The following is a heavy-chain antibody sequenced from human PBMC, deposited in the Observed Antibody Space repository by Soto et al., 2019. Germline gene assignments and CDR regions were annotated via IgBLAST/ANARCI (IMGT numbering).Heavy chain of an antibody. CDR3: ARVKEAAPSPPLIVGPQNWFDP. J-gene: IGHJ5*02. CDR2: INHSGST. Sequence: PSETLSLTCAVYGGSFSGYYWSWIRQPPGKGLEWIGEINHSGSTNYNPSLKSRVTISVDTSKNQFSLKLSSVTAADTAVYYCARVKEAAPSPPLIVGPQNWFDPWGQGTLVTVSS. CDR1: GGSFSGYY. D-gene: IGHD2-15*01. V-gene: IGHV4-34*01.